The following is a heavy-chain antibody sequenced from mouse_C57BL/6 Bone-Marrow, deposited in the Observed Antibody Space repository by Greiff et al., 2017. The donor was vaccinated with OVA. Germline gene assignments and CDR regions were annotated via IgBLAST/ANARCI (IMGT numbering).Heavy chain of an antibody. Sequence: VQLQQSGPELVKPGASVKLSCKASGYTFTDYYMNWVKQSPGKSLEWIGDINPNNGGTSYNQKVKGKATLTVDKSSSTAYMELRSLTSEDSAVYYCARGYGKAYWGQGTLVTVSA. CDR3: ARGYGKAY. D-gene: IGHD2-10*02. V-gene: IGHV1-26*01. CDR1: GYTFTDYY. J-gene: IGHJ3*01. CDR2: INPNNGGT.